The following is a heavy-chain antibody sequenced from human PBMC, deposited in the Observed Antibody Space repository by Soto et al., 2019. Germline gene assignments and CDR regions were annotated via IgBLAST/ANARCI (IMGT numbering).Heavy chain of an antibody. Sequence: ASLQVTCKASGYTFTAYFMHWVRQAPGQGLEWMGWINPKNGATNYAQNFQDWVTMTRDTSTSTAYMEVRRLKSDDTAVYYCATNDGGGSGSQLNYWGRGTLVTVSS. V-gene: IGHV1-2*04. CDR3: ATNDGGGSGSQLNY. J-gene: IGHJ4*02. CDR2: INPKNGAT. D-gene: IGHD6-19*01. CDR1: GYTFTAYF.